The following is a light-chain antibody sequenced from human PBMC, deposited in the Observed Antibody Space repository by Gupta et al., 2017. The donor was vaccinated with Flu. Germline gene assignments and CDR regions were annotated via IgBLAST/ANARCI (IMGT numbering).Light chain of an antibody. CDR3: QQSYSSPHT. V-gene: IGKV1-39*01. J-gene: IGKJ2*01. Sequence: QITQSPSSLYASVSNRVPITCRASQSRSSYLNWYQQKPGKAPKFLIYAASSWQSGVPARFSGSGSGTDFTLTISSLQPEDVATYYCQQSYSSPHTFGQGTKLEIK. CDR1: QSRSSY. CDR2: AAS.